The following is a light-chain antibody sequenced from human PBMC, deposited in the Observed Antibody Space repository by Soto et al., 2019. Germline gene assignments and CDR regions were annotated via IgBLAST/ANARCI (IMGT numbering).Light chain of an antibody. J-gene: IGKJ2*01. CDR2: KAS. CDR3: HLYNTYSPT. Sequence: DIQLTQSPSTLSASVGDRVIIACRASQTIGTWLAWYQERPGKATRLLIYKASTLERGVPPRFSGSGSGTEFTLTISNLQPEDFATYYCHLYNTYSPTLGQGTKLEI. V-gene: IGKV1-5*03. CDR1: QTIGTW.